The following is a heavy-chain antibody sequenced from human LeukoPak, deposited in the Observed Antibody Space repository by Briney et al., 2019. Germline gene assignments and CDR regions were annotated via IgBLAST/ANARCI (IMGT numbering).Heavy chain of an antibody. CDR1: GFIFSDYA. CDR2: ISGSGGRT. Sequence: GGSLRLSCAASGFIFSDYAMTWVRQAPGKGLEWVSSISGSGGRTYYADSVKGRFTISRDNSKNTLYLQMNSLRAEDTAVYYCAREPTYTSSWYATCDYWGQGIQVTVSS. J-gene: IGHJ4*02. D-gene: IGHD6-13*01. V-gene: IGHV3-23*01. CDR3: AREPTYTSSWYATCDY.